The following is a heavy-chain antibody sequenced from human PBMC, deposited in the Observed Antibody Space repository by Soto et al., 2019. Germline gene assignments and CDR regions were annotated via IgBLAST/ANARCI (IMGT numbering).Heavy chain of an antibody. CDR3: ARPQAKGGLVDI. V-gene: IGHV5-51*01. D-gene: IGHD1-26*01. CDR1: GDSFTNYW. J-gene: IGHJ3*02. Sequence: EESLKIYCKGSGDSFTNYWISWGCQMPGKGLEWMGIIYPGDSDTRYSPSFQGQVTISADKSISTAYLQWSSLKASDTAMYYCARPQAKGGLVDIWGQGTMVTVS. CDR2: IYPGDSDT.